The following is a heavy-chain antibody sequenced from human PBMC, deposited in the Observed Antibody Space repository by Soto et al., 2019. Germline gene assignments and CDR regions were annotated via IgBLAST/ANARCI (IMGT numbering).Heavy chain of an antibody. J-gene: IGHJ6*02. CDR1: GGSISSYY. Sequence: SETLSLTCTVSGGSISSYYWSWIRQPPGKGLEWIGYFYYSVSTNYNPSLKIRVTISVDTSKNQFSLKLSSVTAADTAVYYCARVNQWYQLPLVGSPYYYYYGMDVWGQGTTVTVSS. CDR3: ARVNQWYQLPLVGSPYYYYYGMDV. CDR2: FYYSVST. D-gene: IGHD2-2*01. V-gene: IGHV4-59*01.